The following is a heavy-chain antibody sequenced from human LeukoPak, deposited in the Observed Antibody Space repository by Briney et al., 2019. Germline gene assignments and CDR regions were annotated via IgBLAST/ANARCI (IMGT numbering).Heavy chain of an antibody. D-gene: IGHD3-10*01. CDR1: GFTFSSYR. J-gene: IGHJ3*02. CDR3: ARLGKGMRAFDI. Sequence: GGSPRLSCAASGFTFSSYRMSWVRQAPGKGLEWVANIKQDGSEKYYVDSVKGRFTISRDNAKNSLYLQMNSLRAEDTAVYYCARLGKGMRAFDIWGQGTMVTVSS. V-gene: IGHV3-7*01. CDR2: IKQDGSEK.